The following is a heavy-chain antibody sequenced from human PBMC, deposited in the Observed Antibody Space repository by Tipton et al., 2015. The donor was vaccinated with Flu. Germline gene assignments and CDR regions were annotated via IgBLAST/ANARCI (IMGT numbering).Heavy chain of an antibody. CDR2: IWYDGSNK. Sequence: PLRLSCAASGFTFSSYGMHWVCQAPGKGLEWVAVIWYDGSNKYYADSVKGRLTISRDNSKNTLYLQMNSLRAEDTAVYYCAKDRVGYYGSGVDYWGQGTLVTVSS. V-gene: IGHV3-33*06. CDR1: GFTFSSYG. J-gene: IGHJ4*02. CDR3: AKDRVGYYGSGVDY. D-gene: IGHD3-10*01.